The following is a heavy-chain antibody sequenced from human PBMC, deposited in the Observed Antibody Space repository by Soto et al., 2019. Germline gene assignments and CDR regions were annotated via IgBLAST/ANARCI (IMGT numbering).Heavy chain of an antibody. Sequence: EVQLVESGGGLVQPGGSLRLSCAASGFTFSSYEMNWVRQAPGKGLEWVSYISSSGSTIYYADSVKGRFTISRDNAKNSLDLQMNSLRAEDTAVYYCERFWYGDYYFDYWGQGTLVTVSS. J-gene: IGHJ4*02. CDR1: GFTFSSYE. CDR2: ISSSGSTI. CDR3: ERFWYGDYYFDY. V-gene: IGHV3-48*03. D-gene: IGHD4-17*01.